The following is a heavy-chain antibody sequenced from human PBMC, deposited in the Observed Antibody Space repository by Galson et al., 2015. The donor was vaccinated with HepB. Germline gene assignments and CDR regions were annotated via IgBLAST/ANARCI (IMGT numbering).Heavy chain of an antibody. J-gene: IGHJ6*02. Sequence: SLRLSCAASGFTFSSYGMHWVRQAPGKGLEWVAVIWYDGSNKYYADSVKGRFTISRDNSKNTLYLQMNSLRAEDTAVYYCAREDIVVVPAAIPRNYYGMDVWGQGTTVTVSS. V-gene: IGHV3-33*01. CDR3: AREDIVVVPAAIPRNYYGMDV. CDR1: GFTFSSYG. D-gene: IGHD2-2*02. CDR2: IWYDGSNK.